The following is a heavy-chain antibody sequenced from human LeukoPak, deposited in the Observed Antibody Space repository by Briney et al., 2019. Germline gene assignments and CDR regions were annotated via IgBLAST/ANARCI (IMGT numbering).Heavy chain of an antibody. D-gene: IGHD3-22*01. J-gene: IGHJ4*02. CDR2: INHSGST. CDR3: TRGGGTYYYDSSGYYHPY. V-gene: IGHV4-34*01. Sequence: SETLSLTCAVYGGSFSGYYWSWIRQPPGKGLEWIGEINHSGSTNYNPSLKSRVTISVDTSKNQFSLKLSSVTAADTAVYYCTRGGGTYYYDSSGYYHPYWGQGTLVTVSS. CDR1: GGSFSGYY.